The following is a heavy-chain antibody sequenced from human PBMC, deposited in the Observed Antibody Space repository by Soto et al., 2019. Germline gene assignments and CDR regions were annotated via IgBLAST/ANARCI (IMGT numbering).Heavy chain of an antibody. CDR2: FHYGEST. D-gene: IGHD2-2*01. J-gene: IGHJ6*02. CDR1: GGSISSGPYS. Sequence: QLQLQESGPGLVKPSETLSLTCTVSGGSISSGPYSWGWIRQPPGEGLEWIATFHYGESTHYNPSLESRGTVSVDTSQNHFSLKVSSVTVADTTVYYCARLGGFCSSTNCYGYYAMDVWGQGTTVTVSS. V-gene: IGHV4-39*02. CDR3: ARLGGFCSSTNCYGYYAMDV.